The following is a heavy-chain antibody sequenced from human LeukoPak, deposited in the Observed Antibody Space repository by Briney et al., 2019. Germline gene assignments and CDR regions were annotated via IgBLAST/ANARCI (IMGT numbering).Heavy chain of an antibody. CDR2: IYPGDSDT. V-gene: IGHV5-51*01. CDR3: ARRDTTWLLDY. J-gene: IGHJ4*02. CDR1: GYSFTTYW. Sequence: GESLKISCEGSGYSFTTYWIGWVRQMPGKGLEWMGIIYPGDSDTRYSPSFQGQVTISADKSITTAYLQWSSLKASDTAMYYCARRDTTWLLDYWGQGTLVTVSS. D-gene: IGHD2-2*01.